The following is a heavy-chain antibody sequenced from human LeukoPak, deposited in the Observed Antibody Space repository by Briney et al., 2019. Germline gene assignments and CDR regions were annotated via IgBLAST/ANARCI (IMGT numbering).Heavy chain of an antibody. V-gene: IGHV5-51*01. Sequence: GESLKISCKGSGYSFTSYWIGWVRQMPGKGLEWMGIIYPGDSDTRYSPSFQGQVTISADKSISTAYLQWSSLKASDTAMCYCAIVAWGCSSTSCYSPIYFDYWGQGTLVTVSS. CDR3: AIVAWGCSSTSCYSPIYFDY. CDR1: GYSFTSYW. D-gene: IGHD2-2*01. CDR2: IYPGDSDT. J-gene: IGHJ4*02.